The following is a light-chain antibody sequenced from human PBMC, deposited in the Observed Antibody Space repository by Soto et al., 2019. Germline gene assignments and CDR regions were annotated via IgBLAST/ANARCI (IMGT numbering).Light chain of an antibody. CDR3: QQYGSSRWT. V-gene: IGKV3-20*01. J-gene: IGKJ1*01. Sequence: EIVLTQSPATLSLSPGERATLSCRASQSVSSYLAWYQQKPGQAPRLLIYDASNRATGIPARFSGSGSGTDFTLTISRLQSEDFAVYYCQQYGSSRWTFGQGTKV. CDR2: DAS. CDR1: QSVSSY.